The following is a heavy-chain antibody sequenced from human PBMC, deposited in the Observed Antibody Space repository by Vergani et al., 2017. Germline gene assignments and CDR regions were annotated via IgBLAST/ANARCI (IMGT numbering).Heavy chain of an antibody. J-gene: IGHJ4*02. V-gene: IGHV3-30*02. CDR2: IGKDGINT. D-gene: IGHD2-21*02. Sequence: VQLLESGGDLVQPGGSLRLSCAASGFTFSNFGMHWIRQAPGKGLEWLAYIGKDGINTRYRDAVMGRFTVSRDNSKDILYLQMDSLRSEDTALYYCAKYLRDSTDGLPDSWGPGTLVIVSS. CDR3: AKYLRDSTDGLPDS. CDR1: GFTFSNFG.